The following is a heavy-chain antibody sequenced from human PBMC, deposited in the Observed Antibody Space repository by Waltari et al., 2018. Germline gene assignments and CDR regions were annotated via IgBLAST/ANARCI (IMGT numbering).Heavy chain of an antibody. Sequence: QVQLQQWGAGLLKPSETLSLTCAVYGASFSGYYWRWIRPPPGKGLEWIGEINHSGSTNYNPSLKSRVTISVDTSKNQFSLKLSSVTAADTAVYYCASCCSSTSQRYYYYGVDVWGQGTTVTVSS. V-gene: IGHV4-34*01. J-gene: IGHJ6*02. CDR1: GASFSGYY. CDR2: INHSGST. D-gene: IGHD2-2*01. CDR3: ASCCSSTSQRYYYYGVDV.